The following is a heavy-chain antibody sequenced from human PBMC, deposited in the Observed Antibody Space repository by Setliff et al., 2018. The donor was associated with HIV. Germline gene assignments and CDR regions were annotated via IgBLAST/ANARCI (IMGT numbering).Heavy chain of an antibody. V-gene: IGHV1-46*01. Sequence: GASVKVFCKASGYTFTSYYMHWVRQAPGQGLEWMGIINPSGGSTSYAQKFQCRVTMTRDTSTSTVYMELSSLRSEDTAVYYCARDGVRGYDSSGYLFSWVRRFHHDYYYYFMDVWGKGTTVTVSS. CDR2: INPSGGST. CDR1: GYTFTSYY. D-gene: IGHD3-22*01. J-gene: IGHJ6*03. CDR3: ARDGVRGYDSSGYLFSWVRRFHHDYYYYFMDV.